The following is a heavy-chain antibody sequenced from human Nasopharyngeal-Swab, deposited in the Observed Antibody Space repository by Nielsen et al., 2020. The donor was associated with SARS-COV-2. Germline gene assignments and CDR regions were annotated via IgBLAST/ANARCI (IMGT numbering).Heavy chain of an antibody. J-gene: IGHJ3*02. CDR2: INPSGGST. CDR3: ARDRGVNDYVWGSYRKSDAFDI. V-gene: IGHV1-46*01. D-gene: IGHD3-16*02. Sequence: ASVKVSCKASGYTFTCYYMHWVRQAPGQGLEWMGIINPSGGSTSYAQKFQGRVTMTRDTSTSTVYMELSSLRSEDTAVYYCARDRGVNDYVWGSYRKSDAFDIWGQGTMVTVSS. CDR1: GYTFTCYY.